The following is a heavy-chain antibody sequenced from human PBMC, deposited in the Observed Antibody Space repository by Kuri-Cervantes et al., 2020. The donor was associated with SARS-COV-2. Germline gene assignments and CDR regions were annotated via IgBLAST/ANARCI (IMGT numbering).Heavy chain of an antibody. D-gene: IGHD3-22*01. Sequence: GESLKISCAASGFTFSNAWMSWVRQAPGKGLEWVGRIKSKTDGGTTDYAAPVKGRFTISRDDSKNTLYLQMNSLRAEDTALYYCAKDERDSGGYYLYYYYYHMDVWGKGTTVTVSS. CDR3: AKDERDSGGYYLYYYYYHMDV. V-gene: IGHV3-15*01. J-gene: IGHJ6*03. CDR1: GFTFSNAW. CDR2: IKSKTDGGTT.